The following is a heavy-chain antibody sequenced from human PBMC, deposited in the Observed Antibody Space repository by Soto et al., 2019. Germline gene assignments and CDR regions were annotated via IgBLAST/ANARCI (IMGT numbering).Heavy chain of an antibody. V-gene: IGHV4-59*08. CDR1: GGSISSYY. CDR2: IYYSGST. J-gene: IGHJ4*02. Sequence: SETLSLTCTVSGGSISSYYWSWIRQPPGKGLEWIGYIYYSGSTNYNPSLKSRVTISVDTSKNQFSLKLSSVTAADTAVYYCARHQYSSGWIYDYWGQGTLVTVPS. CDR3: ARHQYSSGWIYDY. D-gene: IGHD6-19*01.